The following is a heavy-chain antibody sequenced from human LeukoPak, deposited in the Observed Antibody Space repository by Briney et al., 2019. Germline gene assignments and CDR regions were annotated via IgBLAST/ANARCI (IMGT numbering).Heavy chain of an antibody. CDR3: TTGGYSFHYLYVN. D-gene: IGHD5-18*01. V-gene: IGHV3-15*01. J-gene: IGHJ4*02. CDR1: GFPFSDAW. CDR2: IRSKTAGGTA. Sequence: GGSLRLSCATSGFPFSDAWMTWVRQAPVKGLEWVGHIRSKTAGGTADYGAPVKDRFTISRDDSINTLYLQMNSLKSEDTGFYYCTTGGYSFHYLYVNWGQGTLVRVSS.